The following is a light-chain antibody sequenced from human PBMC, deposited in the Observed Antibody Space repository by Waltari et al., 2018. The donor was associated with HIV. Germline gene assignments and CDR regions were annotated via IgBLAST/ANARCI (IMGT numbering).Light chain of an antibody. J-gene: IGKJ2*01. CDR3: QQYNSYPMYT. Sequence: DIQMTQSPSTLSAAVGDRVTITCRASQSISSWLAWYQQKPGKAPKLLIYKASSLERGVPSRFSGSGSGTEFTLTISSLQPDDFATYYCQQYNSYPMYTFGQGTKLEIK. CDR1: QSISSW. CDR2: KAS. V-gene: IGKV1-5*03.